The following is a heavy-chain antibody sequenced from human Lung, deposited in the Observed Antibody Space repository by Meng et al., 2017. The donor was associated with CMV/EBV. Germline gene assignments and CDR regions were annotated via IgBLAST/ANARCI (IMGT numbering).Heavy chain of an antibody. J-gene: IGHJ4*02. CDR3: AKDLYYSFDY. CDR1: GFTFSSSA. V-gene: IGHV3-30*02. D-gene: IGHD2-8*01. Sequence: GRLGELGGGVVQPGGSLRLSCAASGFTFSSSAMHWVRQPPGKGLEWVSFIAHDGSAKTYTDSVKGRFTISRDDSENTVYLEMNSLRVEDTAVYYCAKDLYYSFDYWGQGTLVTVSS. CDR2: IAHDGSAK.